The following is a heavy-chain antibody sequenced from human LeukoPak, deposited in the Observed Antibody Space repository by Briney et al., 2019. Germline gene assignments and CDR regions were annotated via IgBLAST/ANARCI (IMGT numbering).Heavy chain of an antibody. V-gene: IGHV4-59*01. CDR1: GGSISSYY. J-gene: IGHJ4*02. Sequence: SETLSLTCTVSGGSISSYYWSWIRQPPGKGLEWIGYIYYSGSTNYNPSLKSRVTISVDTSKNQFSLKLSSVTAADTAVCYCARSVYSSSSGFDYWGQGTLVTVSS. CDR2: IYYSGST. CDR3: ARSVYSSSSGFDY. D-gene: IGHD6-6*01.